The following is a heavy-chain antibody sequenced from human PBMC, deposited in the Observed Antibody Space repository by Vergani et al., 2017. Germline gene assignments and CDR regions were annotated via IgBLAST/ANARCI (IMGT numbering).Heavy chain of an antibody. J-gene: IGHJ3*02. Sequence: EVQLVESGGGLVQPGGSLRLSCAASGFTFSNYNMNWVRQAPGKGLEWVSYISSSSSTIYYADSVKGRFTISRDNSKNTLYLQMNSLRAEDTAVYYCARSVGSGYRPDAFDIWGQGTMVTVSS. CDR2: ISSSSSTI. V-gene: IGHV3-48*01. CDR3: ARSVGSGYRPDAFDI. D-gene: IGHD3-3*01. CDR1: GFTFSNYN.